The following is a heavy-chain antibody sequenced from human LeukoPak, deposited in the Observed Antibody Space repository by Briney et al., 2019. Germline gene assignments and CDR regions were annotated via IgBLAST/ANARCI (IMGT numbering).Heavy chain of an antibody. V-gene: IGHV4-59*01. CDR3: ARSTRSWFDP. CDR1: GASITNYY. J-gene: IGHJ5*02. CDR2: IYYSGNT. D-gene: IGHD3-10*01. Sequence: PSETLSLTCTVSGASITNYYWTWIRQPPGIKRLEWIGYIYYSGNTNYNPSLTSRVTISVDTSNNQFSLKLTSVTAADTAVYYCARSTRSWFDPWGQGTLVTVSS.